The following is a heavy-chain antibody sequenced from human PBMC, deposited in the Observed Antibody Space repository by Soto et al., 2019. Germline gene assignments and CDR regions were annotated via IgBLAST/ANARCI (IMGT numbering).Heavy chain of an antibody. Sequence: QVQLVQSGAEVKKPGSSVKVSCKASGGTFSSYTISWVRQAPGQGLEWMGRIIAILGIANYAQKFQGRVTLTADKSTRTAYMELSSLRCEDRAVYYCASPTYYYGSGSYYSYYYYGMDVWGRGTTVTVSS. CDR3: ASPTYYYGSGSYYSYYYYGMDV. V-gene: IGHV1-69*02. CDR1: GGTFSSYT. D-gene: IGHD3-10*01. J-gene: IGHJ6*02. CDR2: IIAILGIA.